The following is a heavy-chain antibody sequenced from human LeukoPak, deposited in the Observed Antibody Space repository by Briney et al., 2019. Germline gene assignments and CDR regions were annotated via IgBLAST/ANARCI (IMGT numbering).Heavy chain of an antibody. J-gene: IGHJ6*03. CDR3: ARHGSITMVRGRLRYYYIDV. CDR1: GLTVSSNY. Sequence: GGSLRLSCAASGLTVSSNYMSWVRQAPGKGLEWVSVIYSGGSTYYADSVKGRFTISRDNSKNTLYLQMNSLRAEDTAVYYCARHGSITMVRGRLRYYYIDVWGKGTTVTISS. D-gene: IGHD3-10*01. CDR2: IYSGGST. V-gene: IGHV3-53*01.